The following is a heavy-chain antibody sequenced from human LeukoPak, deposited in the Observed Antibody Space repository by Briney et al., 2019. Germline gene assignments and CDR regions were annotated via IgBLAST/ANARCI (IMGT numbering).Heavy chain of an antibody. CDR1: GFPFDDFG. CDR3: ARAGVGADTAMELGY. Sequence: PGGSLSLSCAASGFPFDDFGLSWVRQPPGKGREWVSGINWNGGSTGYADSVKGRFTISRDNAKNSLYLQMNSLRAEDTALYYCARAGVGADTAMELGYWGQGTLVTVSS. CDR2: INWNGGST. D-gene: IGHD5-18*01. V-gene: IGHV3-20*04. J-gene: IGHJ4*02.